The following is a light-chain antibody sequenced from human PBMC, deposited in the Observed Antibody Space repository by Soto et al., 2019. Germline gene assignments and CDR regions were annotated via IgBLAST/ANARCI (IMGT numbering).Light chain of an antibody. CDR1: QSISSY. CDR3: QQYYYLPWT. Sequence: EVVLTQSPDTLSLPPGERATLSCRASQSISSYLAWYQQKPGQAPRLLIYGASTRATGIPARFSGSGSGTEFTLTISSLQSEDFAVYYCQQYYYLPWTFGQGTKVDIK. CDR2: GAS. J-gene: IGKJ1*01. V-gene: IGKV3-15*01.